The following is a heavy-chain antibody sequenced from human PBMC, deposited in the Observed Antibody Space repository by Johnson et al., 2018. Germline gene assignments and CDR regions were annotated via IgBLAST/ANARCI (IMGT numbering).Heavy chain of an antibody. CDR3: ARVRAAGTHNYYYYMDV. J-gene: IGHJ6*03. CDR1: GFTFSSYD. Sequence: EVQLVESGGGLVQPGGSLRLSCAASGFTFSSYDMHWVRQATGKGLEWVSAIGTAGDTYYPGSVTGRFTISRENAKNSLYLQMNSLRAGDTAVYYCARVRAAGTHNYYYYMDVWGKGTTVTVSS. CDR2: IGTAGDT. D-gene: IGHD6-13*01. V-gene: IGHV3-13*01.